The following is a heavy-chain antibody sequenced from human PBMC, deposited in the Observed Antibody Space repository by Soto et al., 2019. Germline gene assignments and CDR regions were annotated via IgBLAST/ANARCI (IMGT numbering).Heavy chain of an antibody. CDR3: ARDFNSIFDDFADMRWNFDP. CDR1: GGSINNYY. V-gene: IGHV4-4*07. CDR2: VFTTGTT. J-gene: IGHJ5*02. Sequence: PSETLSLTCSVTGGSINNYYWSWVRQSAGKELEWIGRVFTTGTTDYNPSLKGRVTISVDTSKNQFSLSLRSVTAADTAIYYCARDFNSIFDDFADMRWNFDPWGQGTLVTVSS. D-gene: IGHD3-3*02.